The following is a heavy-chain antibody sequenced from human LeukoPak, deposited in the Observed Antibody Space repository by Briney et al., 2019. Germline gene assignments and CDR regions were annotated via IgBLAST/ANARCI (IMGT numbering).Heavy chain of an antibody. CDR1: GGSFXXYY. CDR3: AIGTAGLDY. Sequence: SETLSLTCAVYGGSFXXYYWSWIRQPPGXXXXXXXXXXXXXXXXXXXXXXXRXXISXXXSKNQXSLXLSSVTAADTAVYYCAIGTAGLDYWGQGTLVTVSS. V-gene: IGHV4-34*01. J-gene: IGHJ4*02. D-gene: IGHD1-26*01. CDR2: XXXXXXX.